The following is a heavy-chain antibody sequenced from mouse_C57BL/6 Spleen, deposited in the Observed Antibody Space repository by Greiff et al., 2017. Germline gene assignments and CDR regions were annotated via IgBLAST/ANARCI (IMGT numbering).Heavy chain of an antibody. CDR3: ARHEGRSLYLDWYFDV. CDR1: GYTFTEYT. V-gene: IGHV1-62-2*01. Sequence: QVQLQQSGAELVKPGASVKLSCKASGYTFTEYTIHWVKQRSGQGLEWIGWFYPGSGSIKYNEKFKDKATLPADKSSSTVYMELSRLTSEDSAVYFWARHEGRSLYLDWYFDVWGTGTTVTVSS. D-gene: IGHD5-5*01. CDR2: FYPGSGSI. J-gene: IGHJ1*03.